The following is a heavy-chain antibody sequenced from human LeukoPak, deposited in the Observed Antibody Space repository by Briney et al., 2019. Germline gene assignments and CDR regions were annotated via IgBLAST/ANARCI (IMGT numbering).Heavy chain of an antibody. CDR2: IKSKTDGGTT. CDR1: GFTFSNAW. V-gene: IGHV3-15*01. CDR3: TTDLSAPDGGQIAAAGYPYYFDY. D-gene: IGHD6-13*01. Sequence: GGSLRLSCAASGFTFSNAWMSWVRQAPGKGLEWVGRIKSKTDGGTTDYAAPVKGRFTISRDDSKNTLYLQMNSLKTEDTAVYYCTTDLSAPDGGQIAAAGYPYYFDYWGQGTLVTVSS. J-gene: IGHJ4*02.